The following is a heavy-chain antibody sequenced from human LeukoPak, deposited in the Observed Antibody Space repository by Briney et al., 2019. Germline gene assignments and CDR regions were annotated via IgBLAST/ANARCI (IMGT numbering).Heavy chain of an antibody. D-gene: IGHD4-23*01. Sequence: PGGSLRLSCAASGFTFSNYEMHWVRQAPGKGLEWVSYISSSGSDIYYADSVKGRFTISRDNAKNSLYLQMNSLRVEDTAVYFCARETQGLDFWGQGILVTVSS. CDR2: ISSSGSDI. CDR3: ARETQGLDF. CDR1: GFTFSNYE. V-gene: IGHV3-48*03. J-gene: IGHJ4*01.